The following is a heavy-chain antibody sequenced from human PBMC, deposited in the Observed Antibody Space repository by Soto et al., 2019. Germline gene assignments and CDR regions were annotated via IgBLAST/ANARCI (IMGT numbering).Heavy chain of an antibody. CDR2: ISYDGSNK. CDR1: GFTFSSYA. Sequence: GGSLRLSCAASGFTFSSYAMHWVRQAPGKGLEWVAVISYDGSNKYYADSVKGRFTISRDNSKNTLYLQMNSLRAEDTAVYYCARRGTGYYYDSSGYYAEYFQHWGQGTLVTVSS. D-gene: IGHD3-22*01. J-gene: IGHJ1*01. V-gene: IGHV3-30-3*01. CDR3: ARRGTGYYYDSSGYYAEYFQH.